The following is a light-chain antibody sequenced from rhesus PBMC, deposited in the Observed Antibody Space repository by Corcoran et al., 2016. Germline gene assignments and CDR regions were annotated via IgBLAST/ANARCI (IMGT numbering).Light chain of an antibody. CDR3: QQHNSNPLT. CDR1: QGISNW. CDR2: AAS. Sequence: DIQMTQSPSSLSASVGDRVTITCQASQGISNWLAWYQQKPGKAPKLLIYAASGLQSGVPSRFRGSGSGTEFTLTISSLQPDCFATYYWQQHNSNPLTFGGGTKVELK. J-gene: IGKJ4*01. V-gene: IGKV1S4*01.